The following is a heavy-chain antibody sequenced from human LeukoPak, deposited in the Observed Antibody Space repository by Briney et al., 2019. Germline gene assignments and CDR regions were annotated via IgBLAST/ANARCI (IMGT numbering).Heavy chain of an antibody. CDR1: VYTFTSYY. J-gene: IGHJ6*03. CDR3: ARGIRYFDWLLPYQYYYMDV. Sequence: GASVNVSCKASVYTFTSYYIHWVRQAPGQGLEWMGIINPSGGTTNYAQKFQGRVTMTRDTSTSTVYMELGSLRSEDTAVYYCARGIRYFDWLLPYQYYYMDVWGKGTTVTVSS. D-gene: IGHD3-9*01. V-gene: IGHV1-46*01. CDR2: INPSGGTT.